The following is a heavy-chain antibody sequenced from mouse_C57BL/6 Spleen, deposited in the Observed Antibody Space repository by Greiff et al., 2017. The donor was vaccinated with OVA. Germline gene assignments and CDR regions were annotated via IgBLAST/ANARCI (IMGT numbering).Heavy chain of an antibody. CDR1: GFSLSTFGMG. V-gene: IGHV8-8*01. D-gene: IGHD2-2*01. J-gene: IGHJ3*01. Sequence: QVTLKVCGPGILQPSQTLSLTCSFSGFSLSTFGMGVGWIRQPSGKGREWTAHIWWDDDKYYNPALKSRLTISKDTSKNQVFLKLANVDTVDTATYYCARIAGRLPGWFADWGQGTLVTVSA. CDR3: ARIAGRLPGWFAD. CDR2: IWWDDDK.